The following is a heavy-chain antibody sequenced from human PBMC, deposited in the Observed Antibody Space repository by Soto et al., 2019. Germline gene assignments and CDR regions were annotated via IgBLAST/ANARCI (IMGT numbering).Heavy chain of an antibody. CDR3: ARGTALDV. CDR2: TYYRSKWFH. CDR1: GDSVSSDITS. Sequence: QGQLQQSGPGLVKPSQTLSLTCAISGDSVSSDITSWNWIRQSPSRGLEWLGRTYYRSKWFHDYAASVKSRITINPDTSKNQFSLELNSMTPEDTAVYSCARGTALDVWGQGTVVTVSS. D-gene: IGHD3-10*01. J-gene: IGHJ3*01. V-gene: IGHV6-1*01.